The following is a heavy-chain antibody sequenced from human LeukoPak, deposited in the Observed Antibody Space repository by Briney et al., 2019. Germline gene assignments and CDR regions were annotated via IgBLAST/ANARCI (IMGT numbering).Heavy chain of an antibody. D-gene: IGHD2-21*02. CDR3: ARRGDSDFRID. Sequence: GESLKISCKGPRYSFHSQWIGWVRQMPGKGLEWMGIIYPDDSDTRYSPSFQGQVTISADKSISTAYLQWNSLEASDSAIYYCARRGDSDFRIDWGQGTLVTVSS. CDR1: RYSFHSQW. J-gene: IGHJ4*02. CDR2: IYPDDSDT. V-gene: IGHV5-51*01.